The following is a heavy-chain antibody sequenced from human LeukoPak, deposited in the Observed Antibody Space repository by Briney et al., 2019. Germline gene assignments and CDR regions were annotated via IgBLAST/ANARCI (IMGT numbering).Heavy chain of an antibody. D-gene: IGHD1-26*01. Sequence: ASVKVSCKASGYTFTSYSMHWVRQAPGQRLEWMGWINAGNGNTKFSQKFQGRVTITRDTSASTAYMELSSLRSEDTAVYYCARFLGGSYGMDVWGQGTTDTVSS. J-gene: IGHJ6*02. CDR1: GYTFTSYS. CDR2: INAGNGNT. V-gene: IGHV1-3*01. CDR3: ARFLGGSYGMDV.